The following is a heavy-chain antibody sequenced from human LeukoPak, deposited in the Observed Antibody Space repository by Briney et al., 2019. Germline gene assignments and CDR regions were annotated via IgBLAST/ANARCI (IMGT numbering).Heavy chain of an antibody. CDR2: ISAYNGNT. CDR3: ARGFYYDILTGYPAEYYYYGMDV. Sequence: ASVKVSCKASDYTFTSYGISWVRQAPGQGLEWVGWISAYNGNTDYAQKLQGRVTMTADTSTSTAYMELRSLRSDDTAVYYCARGFYYDILTGYPAEYYYYGMDVWGQGTTVTVSS. V-gene: IGHV1-18*01. CDR1: DYTFTSYG. D-gene: IGHD3-9*01. J-gene: IGHJ6*02.